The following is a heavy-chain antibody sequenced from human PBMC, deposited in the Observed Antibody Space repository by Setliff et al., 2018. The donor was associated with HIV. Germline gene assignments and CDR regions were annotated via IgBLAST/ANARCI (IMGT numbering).Heavy chain of an antibody. CDR1: GGSMNSNY. CDR2: MHHSGNT. V-gene: IGHV4-59*12. Sequence: SETLSLTCTVSGGSMNSNYWSWIRQPPGKGLEWIGTMHHSGNTHYKPSLKGRVTVSLDTSKKQLSLKLRSVTAADTAVYYCAKEGGYCSGDTCFGFDYWGQGTLVTVSS. D-gene: IGHD2-15*01. CDR3: AKEGGYCSGDTCFGFDY. J-gene: IGHJ4*02.